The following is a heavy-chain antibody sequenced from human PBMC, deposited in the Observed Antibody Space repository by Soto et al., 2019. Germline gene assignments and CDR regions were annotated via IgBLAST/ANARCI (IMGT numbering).Heavy chain of an antibody. D-gene: IGHD3-16*01. CDR2: ISSNGVNI. CDR3: GRNWGAIDP. J-gene: IGHJ5*02. V-gene: IGHV3-48*03. Sequence: PXGSLRLSCLASGFTFSDYEMNWVRRAPGRGLEWLSYISSNGVNIYYADSVKGRFTVSRYNTKNSLYLHMNSLRADDTAIYYCGRNWGAIDPWGQGTLVTVSS. CDR1: GFTFSDYE.